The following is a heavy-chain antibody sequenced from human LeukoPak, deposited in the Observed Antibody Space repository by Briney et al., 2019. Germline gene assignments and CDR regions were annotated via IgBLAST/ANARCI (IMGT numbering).Heavy chain of an antibody. Sequence: GGSLRLSCVASGFTVSSNYMSWVRQAPGRGLEWVSVIYSGGSTYYADSVKGRFTISRDNSKNTLYLQMNSLRAEDTAVYYCAYYGSGSYYNGCYWGQGTLVTVSS. CDR1: GFTVSSNY. CDR3: AYYGSGSYYNGCY. D-gene: IGHD3-10*01. CDR2: IYSGGST. J-gene: IGHJ4*02. V-gene: IGHV3-66*01.